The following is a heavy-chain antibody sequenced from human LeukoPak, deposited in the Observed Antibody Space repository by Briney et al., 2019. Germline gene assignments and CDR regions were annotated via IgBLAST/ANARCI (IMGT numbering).Heavy chain of an antibody. CDR2: IYYSGST. CDR3: AREGGGHSSSWYGNWFDP. J-gene: IGHJ5*02. CDR1: GGSISSCNW. V-gene: IGHV4-4*02. D-gene: IGHD6-13*01. Sequence: PSGTLSLTCAVSGGSISSCNWWSWVRQPPGKGLEWIGYIYYSGSTNYNPSLKSRVTISVDTSKNQFSLKLSSVTAADTAVYYCAREGGGHSSSWYGNWFDPWGQGTLVTVSS.